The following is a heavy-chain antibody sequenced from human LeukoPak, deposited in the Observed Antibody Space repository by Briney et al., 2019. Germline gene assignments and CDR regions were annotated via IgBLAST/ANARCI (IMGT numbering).Heavy chain of an antibody. Sequence: SETLSLTCAVYSVSLSGYFWSWIRQPPGKGLEWIGEIKDGGITNYNPSLKSRVTISSDTSKNQLSLRLTSATAADAAIYYCVRGFTGVVGDHWGQGTLVTVSS. V-gene: IGHV4-34*01. D-gene: IGHD3-10*01. CDR2: IKDGGIT. J-gene: IGHJ4*02. CDR1: SVSLSGYF. CDR3: VRGFTGVVGDH.